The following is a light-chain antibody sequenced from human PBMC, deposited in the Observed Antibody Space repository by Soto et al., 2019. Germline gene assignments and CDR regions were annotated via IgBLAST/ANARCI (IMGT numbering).Light chain of an antibody. CDR3: SSYTSSSTLVV. CDR1: SSDVGGYNY. Sequence: QSALTQPASVSGSPGQSITISCTGTSSDVGGYNYVSWYQQHPGKAPKLMIYDVCNRPSGVSNRFSGSKSGNTASLTISGLQAGDEADYYCSSYTSSSTLVVFGGGTKVTVL. CDR2: DVC. J-gene: IGLJ2*01. V-gene: IGLV2-14*01.